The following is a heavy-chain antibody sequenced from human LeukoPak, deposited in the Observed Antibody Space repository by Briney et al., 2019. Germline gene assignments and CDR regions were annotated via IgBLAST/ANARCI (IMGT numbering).Heavy chain of an antibody. D-gene: IGHD3-10*01. V-gene: IGHV4-59*01. J-gene: IGHJ4*02. CDR2: IYYSGST. CDR1: GGSISSYY. Sequence: SETLSLTCTVSGGSISSYYWNWIRQPPGKGLEWIGYIYYSGSTNYNPSLRSRVTISVDTSKNQFSLKLSSVTAADTAVYYCARGLSGSGVYDYWGQGTLVTVSS. CDR3: ARGLSGSGVYDY.